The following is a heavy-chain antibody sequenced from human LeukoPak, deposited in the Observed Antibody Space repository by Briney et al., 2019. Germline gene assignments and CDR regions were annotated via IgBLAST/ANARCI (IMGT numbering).Heavy chain of an antibody. J-gene: IGHJ3*02. CDR3: AKVDSSGWYGGVAFDI. CDR2: LSGSGDST. D-gene: IGHD6-19*01. V-gene: IGHV3-23*01. Sequence: GGSLRLSCAASGFPFSSYAMSWVRLAPGKGLEWVSALSGSGDSTYYADSVKGRFTISRDNSKNTLSLQMSSLRAEETAVYYCAKVDSSGWYGGVAFDIWGQGTVVIVSS. CDR1: GFPFSSYA.